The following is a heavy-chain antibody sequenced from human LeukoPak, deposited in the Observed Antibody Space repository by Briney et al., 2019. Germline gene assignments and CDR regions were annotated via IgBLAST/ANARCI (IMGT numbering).Heavy chain of an antibody. CDR3: AKESIAARPGAFDI. J-gene: IGHJ3*02. V-gene: IGHV3-9*03. D-gene: IGHD6-6*01. CDR1: GFTFDDYA. CDR2: ISWNSGSI. Sequence: HPGGSLRLSCAASGFTFDDYAMHWVRHAPGKGLEWVSGISWNSGSIGYADSVKGRFTISRDNAKNSLYLQMNSLRAEDMALYYCAKESIAARPGAFDIWGQGTMVTVSS.